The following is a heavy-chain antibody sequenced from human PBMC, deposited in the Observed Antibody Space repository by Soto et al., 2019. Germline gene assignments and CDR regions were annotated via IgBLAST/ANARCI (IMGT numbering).Heavy chain of an antibody. J-gene: IGHJ5*02. CDR3: ARDPTLGYCSGGSGLSGFWFDP. Sequence: QVQLVESGGGVVQPGRSMRLSCAASGFTFSSYGMHWVRQAPGTGLEWVAVIWYDGSNKYYADSVKGRFTISRDNSKNTRYLQMNSLRAEDKAVYYCARDPTLGYCSGGSGLSGFWFDPWGQGSLVTVAS. D-gene: IGHD2-15*01. CDR1: GFTFSSYG. V-gene: IGHV3-33*01. CDR2: IWYDGSNK.